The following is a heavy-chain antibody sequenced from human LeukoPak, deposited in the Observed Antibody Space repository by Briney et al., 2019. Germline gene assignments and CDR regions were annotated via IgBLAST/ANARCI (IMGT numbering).Heavy chain of an antibody. CDR1: GFTFSSYS. CDR2: ISSSSSYI. Sequence: PGGSLRLSCAASGFTFSSYSMYWVRQAPGKGLEWVSSISSSSSYIYYADSVKGRFTISRDNAKNSLYLQMNSLRAEDTAVYYCARGTIFGVVISNWFDPWGQGTLVTVSS. CDR3: ARGTIFGVVISNWFDP. J-gene: IGHJ5*02. D-gene: IGHD3-3*01. V-gene: IGHV3-21*01.